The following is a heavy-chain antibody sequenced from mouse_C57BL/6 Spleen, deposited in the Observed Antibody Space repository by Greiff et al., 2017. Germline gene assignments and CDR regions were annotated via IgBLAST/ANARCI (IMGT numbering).Heavy chain of an antibody. CDR2: IYPGDGDT. CDR3: ARGGYDGFYFDY. J-gene: IGHJ2*01. CDR1: GYAFSSYW. V-gene: IGHV1-80*01. Sequence: VQRVESGAELVKPGASVKISCKASGYAFSSYWMNWVKQRPGKGLEWIGQIYPGDGDTNYNGKFKGKATLTADKSSSTAYMQLSSLTSEDSAVYFCARGGYDGFYFDYWGQGTTLTVSS. D-gene: IGHD2-2*01.